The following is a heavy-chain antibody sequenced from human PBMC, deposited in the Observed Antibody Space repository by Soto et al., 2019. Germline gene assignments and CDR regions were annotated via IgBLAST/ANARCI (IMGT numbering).Heavy chain of an antibody. CDR1: GDTLRTST. Sequence: QVQLVQSGAEVKKPGSSVKVSCRASGDTLRTSTFTWVRQAPGQGLEWMGRTIALLNVADYAQDFQGRVTITADNSTSTAYMELTSLTSKDTAIYYCARDLTIGSTFSGYDVIDSWGQGTLVTVSS. CDR3: ARDLTIGSTFSGYDVIDS. D-gene: IGHD5-12*01. V-gene: IGHV1-69*08. CDR2: TIALLNVA. J-gene: IGHJ4*02.